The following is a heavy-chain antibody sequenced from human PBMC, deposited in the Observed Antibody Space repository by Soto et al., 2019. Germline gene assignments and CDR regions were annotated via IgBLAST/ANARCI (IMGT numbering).Heavy chain of an antibody. V-gene: IGHV3-30-3*01. Sequence: PGGSLRLSCAASGLSFSSYTMHWVRQAPGKGLEWVAVISWRETITYYADSVKGRFTISRDNSKNTLYLQMNSLRPEDTAVYYCASPQYDRSGYSASWGQGTLVTVSS. CDR1: GLSFSSYT. J-gene: IGHJ5*02. D-gene: IGHD3-22*01. CDR3: ASPQYDRSGYSAS. CDR2: ISWRETIT.